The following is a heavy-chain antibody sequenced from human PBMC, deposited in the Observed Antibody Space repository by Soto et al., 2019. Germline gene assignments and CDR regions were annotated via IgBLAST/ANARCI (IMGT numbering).Heavy chain of an antibody. D-gene: IGHD2-2*02. J-gene: IGHJ4*02. CDR1: GASITTYY. V-gene: IGHV3-23*01. CDR2: ISGSDGST. Sequence: LSLTCTVSGASITTYYWSWVRQAPGKGLEWVSTISGSDGSTYYADSVKARFTISRDNAKNTLFLEMNSLRAEDTALYYCARYRLWPPETAPHWGQGTLVTVSS. CDR3: ARYRLWPPETAPH.